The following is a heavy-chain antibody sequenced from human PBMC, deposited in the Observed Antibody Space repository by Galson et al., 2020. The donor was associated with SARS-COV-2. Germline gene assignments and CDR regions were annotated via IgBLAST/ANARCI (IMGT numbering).Heavy chain of an antibody. Sequence: QAGGSLRLSCEASGFSFSDYVMTWVRQAPGKGLEWVASISGGGVTTSYADSVKGRFTISRDNYKNTVYLQMNSLRGEDTAVYFCAKYIVVVTPFDYWGQGTLVSVSS. CDR2: ISGGGVTT. J-gene: IGHJ4*02. V-gene: IGHV3-23*01. CDR3: AKYIVVVTPFDY. D-gene: IGHD2-21*02. CDR1: GFSFSDYV.